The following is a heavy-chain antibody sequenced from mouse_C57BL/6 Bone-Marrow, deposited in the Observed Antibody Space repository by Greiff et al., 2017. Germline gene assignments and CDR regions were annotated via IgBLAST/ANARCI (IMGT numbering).Heavy chain of an antibody. CDR2: IDPSDSYT. J-gene: IGHJ1*03. D-gene: IGHD1-1*01. V-gene: IGHV1-59*01. Sequence: QVQLQQPGAELVRPGTSVKLSCKASGYTFTSYWMHWVKQRPGQGLEWIGVIDPSDSYTNYNQKFKGKATLTLDTSSSTTYMQLSSLTSEDSAVYYCARDYYGSSYWYFDVWGTGTTVTVSS. CDR3: ARDYYGSSYWYFDV. CDR1: GYTFTSYW.